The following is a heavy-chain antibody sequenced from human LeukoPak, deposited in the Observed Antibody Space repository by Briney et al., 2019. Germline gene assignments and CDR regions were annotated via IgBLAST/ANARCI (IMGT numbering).Heavy chain of an antibody. CDR1: GYTFTNYA. CDR3: ARYFGYSSRD. J-gene: IGHJ4*02. CDR2: INAGNGNT. V-gene: IGHV1-3*03. Sequence: ASVKVSCKASGYTFTNYAMHWVRQAPGQRLEWMGWINAGNGNTKYSQEFQGRVTMTRNTSISTAYMELSSLRSEDTAVYYCARYFGYSSRDWGQGTLVTVSS. D-gene: IGHD6-13*01.